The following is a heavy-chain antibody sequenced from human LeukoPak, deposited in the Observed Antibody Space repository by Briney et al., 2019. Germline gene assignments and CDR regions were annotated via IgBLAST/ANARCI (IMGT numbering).Heavy chain of an antibody. CDR2: INPSGGST. CDR1: GYTFTSYY. Sequence: ASVKVSCKASGYTFTSYYMHWVRQAPGQGLEWMGVINPSGGSTSYTQKFQGRVTMTRDTSTSTVYMELSSLRSEDTAVYYCAREGFPPKISDFWSGLGPYYYYGMDVWGQGTTVTVSS. CDR3: AREGFPPKISDFWSGLGPYYYYGMDV. D-gene: IGHD3-3*01. V-gene: IGHV1-46*01. J-gene: IGHJ6*02.